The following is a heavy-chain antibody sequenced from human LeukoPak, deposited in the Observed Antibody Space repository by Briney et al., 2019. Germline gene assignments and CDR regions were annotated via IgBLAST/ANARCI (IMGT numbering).Heavy chain of an antibody. D-gene: IGHD3-3*01. V-gene: IGHV3-74*01. CDR1: GFTFNSYW. CDR3: ARAVYDFTDV. CDR2: INGGGSYT. J-gene: IGHJ6*04. Sequence: PGGSLRLSCAASGFTFNSYWMHWVRQAPGKGLVWVSRINGGGSYTSYADSVKGRFTISRDNAKNTLYMQMNSLRGEDTAVYYCARAVYDFTDVWGKGTTVTVSS.